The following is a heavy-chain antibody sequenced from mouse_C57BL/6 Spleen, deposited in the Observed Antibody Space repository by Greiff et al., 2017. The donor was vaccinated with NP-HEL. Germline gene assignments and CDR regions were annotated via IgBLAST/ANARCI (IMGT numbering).Heavy chain of an antibody. Sequence: QVQLKESGAELVKPGASVKISCKASGYAFSSYWMNWVKQRPGKGLEWIGQIYPGDGDTNYNGKFKGKATLTADKSSSTTYIQLSSRTAEDSAVYFCAREVGDDGGDYWGQGTTLTVSS. V-gene: IGHV1-80*01. D-gene: IGHD1-1*02. J-gene: IGHJ2*01. CDR1: GYAFSSYW. CDR3: AREVGDDGGDY. CDR2: IYPGDGDT.